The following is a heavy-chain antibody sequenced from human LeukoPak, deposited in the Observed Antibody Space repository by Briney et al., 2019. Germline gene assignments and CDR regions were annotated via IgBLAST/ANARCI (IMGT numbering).Heavy chain of an antibody. CDR3: ARDYGPKWELLGLFHYYGMDV. Sequence: GGSLRLSCAASGFTFSSYSMNWVRQAPGKGLEWVSSISSSSSYIYYADSVKGRFTISRDNAKNSLYLQMNSLRAEDTAVYYCARDYGPKWELLGLFHYYGMDVWGQGTTVTVSS. J-gene: IGHJ6*02. V-gene: IGHV3-21*01. CDR1: GFTFSSYS. CDR2: ISSSSSYI. D-gene: IGHD1-26*01.